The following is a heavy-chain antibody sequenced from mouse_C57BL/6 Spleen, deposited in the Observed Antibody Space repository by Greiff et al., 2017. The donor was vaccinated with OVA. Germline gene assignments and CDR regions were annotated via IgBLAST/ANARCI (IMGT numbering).Heavy chain of an antibody. Sequence: QVQLQQSGPGLVAPSQSLSITCTVSGFSLTSYAISWVRQPPGKGLEWLGVIWTGGGTNYNSALKSRLSISKDNSKSQVFLKMNSLQTDDTARYYCARNRAYDYDDYYAMDYWGQGTSVTVSS. V-gene: IGHV2-9-1*01. D-gene: IGHD2-4*01. CDR3: ARNRAYDYDDYYAMDY. J-gene: IGHJ4*01. CDR1: GFSLTSYA. CDR2: IWTGGGT.